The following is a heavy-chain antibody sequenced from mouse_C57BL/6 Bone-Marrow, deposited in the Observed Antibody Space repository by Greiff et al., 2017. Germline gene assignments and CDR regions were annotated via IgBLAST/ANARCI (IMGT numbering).Heavy chain of an antibody. V-gene: IGHV1-76*01. J-gene: IGHJ3*01. CDR3: ARSYGNYGFAY. CDR1: GYTFTDYY. Sequence: VQLQQSGAELVRPGASVKLSCKASGYTFTDYYINWVKQRPGQGLEWIARIYPGSGNTYYNEKFKGKATLTAEKSSSTAYMQLSSLTSEDSAVYFCARSYGNYGFAYWGQGTLVTVAA. D-gene: IGHD2-1*01. CDR2: IYPGSGNT.